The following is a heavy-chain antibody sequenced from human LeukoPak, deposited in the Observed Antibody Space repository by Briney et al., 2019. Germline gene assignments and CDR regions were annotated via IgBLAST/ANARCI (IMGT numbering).Heavy chain of an antibody. D-gene: IGHD3-10*01. V-gene: IGHV4-4*07. J-gene: IGHJ5*02. CDR1: GGIISSYY. CDR3: ARGIRLGYGSGRDWFDP. Sequence: SETLSLTCTVSGGIISSYYWSWIRQPAGKGLEWIGRIYTSGSTNYNPSLKSRVTMSVDTSKNQFSLKLNSVTAADTAVYYCARGIRLGYGSGRDWFDPWGQGTLVTVSS. CDR2: IYTSGST.